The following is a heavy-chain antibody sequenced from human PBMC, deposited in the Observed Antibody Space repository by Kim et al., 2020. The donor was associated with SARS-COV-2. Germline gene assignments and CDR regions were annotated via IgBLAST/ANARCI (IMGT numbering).Heavy chain of an antibody. D-gene: IGHD6-13*01. J-gene: IGHJ4*02. CDR3: ARRTAGLDY. CDR2: WYN. Sequence: WYNDYAVSVKSRITINPDTSKNQFSLQLNSVTPEDMAVYYCARRTAGLDYWGQGTLVTVSS. V-gene: IGHV6-1*01.